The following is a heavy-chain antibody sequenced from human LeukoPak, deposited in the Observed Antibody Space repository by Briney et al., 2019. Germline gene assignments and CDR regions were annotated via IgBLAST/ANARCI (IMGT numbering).Heavy chain of an antibody. J-gene: IGHJ4*02. Sequence: SETLSLTCAVYGGSFSGYYWSWIRQPPGKGLEWIGEINHSGSTNYNPSLKSRVTISVDTSKNQFSLKLSSVTAADTAVYYCATYCVGIGGRGHWGPGTLVTVSS. D-gene: IGHD2-21*01. CDR3: ATYCVGIGGRGH. CDR2: INHSGST. V-gene: IGHV4-34*01. CDR1: GGSFSGYY.